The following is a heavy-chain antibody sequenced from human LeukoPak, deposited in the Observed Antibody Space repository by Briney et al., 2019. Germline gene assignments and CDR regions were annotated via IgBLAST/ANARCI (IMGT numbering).Heavy chain of an antibody. Sequence: GGSLRLSCAASGFTFSSYDMHWVRQATGKGLEWVSAIGTAGDTYYPGSVKGRVTIARENAKNSLYLQMNSLRAGDTAVYYCARASGWYELANYGMDVWGQGTTVTVSS. CDR3: ARASGWYELANYGMDV. J-gene: IGHJ6*02. CDR2: IGTAGDT. CDR1: GFTFSSYD. D-gene: IGHD6-19*01. V-gene: IGHV3-13*01.